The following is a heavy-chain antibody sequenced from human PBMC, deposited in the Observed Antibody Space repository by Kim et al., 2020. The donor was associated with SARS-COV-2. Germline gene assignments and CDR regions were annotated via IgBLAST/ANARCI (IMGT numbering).Heavy chain of an antibody. CDR2: AYYIGNT. CDR3: ARHHRYISVLDV. J-gene: IGHJ6*01. D-gene: IGHD6-19*01. Sequence: SETLSLTCTVSGGSLSSSSYYWGWIRQPPGKGLEWIGTAYYIGNTYYNPSLKSRVTISVDTSKNQFSLKLSSVTAADTAVYYCARHHRYISVLDV. CDR1: GGSLSSSSYY. V-gene: IGHV4-39*01.